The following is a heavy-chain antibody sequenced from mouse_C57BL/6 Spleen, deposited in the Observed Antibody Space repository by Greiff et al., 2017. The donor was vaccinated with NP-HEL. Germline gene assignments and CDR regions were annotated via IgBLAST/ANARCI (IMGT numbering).Heavy chain of an antibody. D-gene: IGHD2-2*01. CDR1: GYTFTSYW. CDR3: ATTAYGYDRAFAY. J-gene: IGHJ3*01. CDR2: IYPGSGST. V-gene: IGHV1-55*01. Sequence: QVQLQQSGAELVKPGASVKMSCKASGYTFTSYWITWVKQRPGQGLEWIGDIYPGSGSTNYNEKFKSKATLTVDTSSSTAYMQLSSLTSEDSAVYYCATTAYGYDRAFAYWGQGTLVTVSA.